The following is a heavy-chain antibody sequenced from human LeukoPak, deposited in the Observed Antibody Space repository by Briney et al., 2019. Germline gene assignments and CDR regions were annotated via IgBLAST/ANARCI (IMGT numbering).Heavy chain of an antibody. V-gene: IGHV3-30*18. CDR3: AKERGAFSLYDY. D-gene: IGHD2-15*01. Sequence: GGSLRLSCAASGFTFSSYGMHWVRQGPVKGLEWLAVISPDGSGKYYADSVKGRFTISRDNSMNTLFLQMNSLRGEDTAVYYCAKERGAFSLYDYWGQGTLVTVSS. J-gene: IGHJ4*02. CDR2: ISPDGSGK. CDR1: GFTFSSYG.